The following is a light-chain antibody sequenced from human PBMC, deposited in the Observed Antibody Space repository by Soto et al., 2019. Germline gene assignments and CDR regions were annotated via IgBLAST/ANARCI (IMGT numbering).Light chain of an antibody. CDR2: GAS. CDR1: QSVSSSY. CDR3: QQANSFPIT. V-gene: IGKV3-20*01. J-gene: IGKJ5*01. Sequence: IVLTQSPGTVSLSPGERATLSCRASQSVSSSYLAWYQQKPGQAPRFLIYGASSRATGIPDRFSGSGSGTDFTLTISRLEPEDFATYYCQQANSFPITFGQGTRLEIK.